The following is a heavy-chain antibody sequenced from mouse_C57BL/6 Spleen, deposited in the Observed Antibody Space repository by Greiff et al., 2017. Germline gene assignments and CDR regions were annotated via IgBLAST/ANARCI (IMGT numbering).Heavy chain of an antibody. CDR1: GFSLTSYG. J-gene: IGHJ3*01. D-gene: IGHD2-1*01. V-gene: IGHV2-2*01. CDR2: IWSGGST. CDR3: ARGYYGNYGWFAY. Sequence: VHLVESGPGLVQPSQSLSITCTVSGFSLTSYGVHWVRQSPEKGLEWLGVIWSGGSTDYNAAFISRLSISKDNSKSQVFFKMNSLQADDTAIYYCARGYYGNYGWFAYWGQGTLVTVSA.